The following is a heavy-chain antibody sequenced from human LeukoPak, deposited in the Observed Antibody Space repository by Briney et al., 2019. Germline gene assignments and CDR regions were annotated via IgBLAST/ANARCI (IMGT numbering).Heavy chain of an antibody. Sequence: GASVKVSCKASGYAFTGYYMHWVRQAPGQGLEWMGWINPNSGGTNYAQKFQGRVTMTRDTSISTAYMEVRSLRSDDTAVYYCARDSSVVAAAGFNWFDPWGQGTLVTVSS. CDR3: ARDSSVVAAAGFNWFDP. CDR1: GYAFTGYY. J-gene: IGHJ5*02. CDR2: INPNSGGT. V-gene: IGHV1-2*02. D-gene: IGHD6-13*01.